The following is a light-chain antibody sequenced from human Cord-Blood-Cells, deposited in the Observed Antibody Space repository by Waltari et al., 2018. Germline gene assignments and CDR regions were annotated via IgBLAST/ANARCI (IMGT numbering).Light chain of an antibody. Sequence: EIVLTQSPGTLSLSPGERAPLSCRASQSVSSSYLAWYQQKPGQAPRLLIYGASSRATGIPDRFSGSESGTDFTLTISRLEPEDFAVYYCQQYGSSPFTFGPGTKVDIK. J-gene: IGKJ3*01. CDR3: QQYGSSPFT. CDR1: QSVSSSY. CDR2: GAS. V-gene: IGKV3-20*01.